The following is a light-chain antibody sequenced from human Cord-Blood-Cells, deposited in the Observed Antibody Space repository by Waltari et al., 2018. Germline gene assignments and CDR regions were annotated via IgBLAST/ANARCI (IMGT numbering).Light chain of an antibody. CDR1: TGDVGVYNY. CDR3: SSYTSSSTWV. CDR2: DVS. V-gene: IGLV2-14*01. J-gene: IGLJ3*02. Sequence: QPALTQPASVSGSPGRSITISCTGTTGDVGVYNYVPWYQQHPGKAPKLKIYDVSKRPSGVSNRFSGSKSGNTASLTISGLQAEDEADYYCSSYTSSSTWVFGGGTKLTVL.